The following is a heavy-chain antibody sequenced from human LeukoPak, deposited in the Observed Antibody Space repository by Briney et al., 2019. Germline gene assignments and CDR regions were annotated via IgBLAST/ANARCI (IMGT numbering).Heavy chain of an antibody. J-gene: IGHJ3*02. D-gene: IGHD2/OR15-2a*01. V-gene: IGHV3-21*01. Sequence: GGSLRLSCAASGFTFSSYSMNWVRQAPGKGLEWVSSISSSSSYIYYADSVKDRFTISRHNAKNSLYLQMNSQRSEDTAVYYCVSDRLISPVFAIWGEATMVTASS. CDR3: VSDRLISPVFAI. CDR1: GFTFSSYS. CDR2: ISSSSSYI.